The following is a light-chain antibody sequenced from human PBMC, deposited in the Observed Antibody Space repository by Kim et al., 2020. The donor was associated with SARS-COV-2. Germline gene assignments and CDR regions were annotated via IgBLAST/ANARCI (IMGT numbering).Light chain of an antibody. J-gene: IGLJ1*01. CDR3: SSRDSSGIHLVV. CDR2: NKN. Sequence: SSELTQDPAVSVALGQTIRITCQGDNLRSFYSTWYQQKPGQAPVLVMYNKNDRPSGIPDRFSGSSSGNTASLNITGAQAEDEADYYCSSRDSSGIHLVVF. V-gene: IGLV3-19*01. CDR1: NLRSFY.